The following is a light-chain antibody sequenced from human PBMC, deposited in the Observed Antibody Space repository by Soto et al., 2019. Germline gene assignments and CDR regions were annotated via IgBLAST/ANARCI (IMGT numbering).Light chain of an antibody. J-gene: IGLJ1*01. CDR3: NSYTSSTAYV. CDR1: SSDVGRYNY. V-gene: IGLV2-14*01. Sequence: QSVLTQPASVSGSPGQSITISCTGASSDVGRYNYVSWYQLHPGKAPKLIIYEVSNRPSEVSNRFSGSKSGNTASLTISGLRAEDEADYYCNSYTSSTAYVFGTGTKVTVL. CDR2: EVS.